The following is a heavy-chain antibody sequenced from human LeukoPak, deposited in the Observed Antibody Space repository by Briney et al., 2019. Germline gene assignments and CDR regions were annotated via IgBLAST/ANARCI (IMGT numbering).Heavy chain of an antibody. V-gene: IGHV3-53*01. CDR2: IYSGGST. CDR1: GFTVSSNY. D-gene: IGHD3-22*01. Sequence: GGSLRLSCAASGFTVSSNYMSWVRQAPGKGLEWVSIIYSGGSTCYADSVKGRFTISRDNSKNTLYLQMNSLRAEDTAVYYCARGYYYDSSAYYSDAFDIWGQGTMVTVSS. J-gene: IGHJ3*02. CDR3: ARGYYYDSSAYYSDAFDI.